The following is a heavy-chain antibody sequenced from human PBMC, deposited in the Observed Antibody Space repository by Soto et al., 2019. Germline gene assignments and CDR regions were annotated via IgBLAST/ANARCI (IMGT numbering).Heavy chain of an antibody. CDR2: VKEDGRDK. V-gene: IGHV3-7*03. CDR3: AKDIGVVITSYYFDY. Sequence: PGGSLRLSCAASGFSFSSYWMTWVRQAPGKGLEWVANVKEDGRDKDYVASVKGRFTISRDNAKNSLYLQMNSLRAEDTALYYCAKDIGVVITSYYFDYWGQGTLVTVSS. J-gene: IGHJ4*02. D-gene: IGHD3-22*01. CDR1: GFSFSSYW.